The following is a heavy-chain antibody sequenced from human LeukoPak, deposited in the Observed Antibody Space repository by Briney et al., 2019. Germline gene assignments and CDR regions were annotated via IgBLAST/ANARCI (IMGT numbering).Heavy chain of an antibody. D-gene: IGHD1-7*01. CDR1: GLTLRISR. V-gene: IGHV3-7*03. J-gene: IGHJ4*02. CDR3: AVYTWNSKRAFDY. CDR2: IMEDGSEK. Sequence: PGGPLRLSCAASGLTLRISRKVWVRQDPGKGLEWVANIMEDGSEKYYTDSVKGRFSISRDNAKNSLFLQRNSLRAADMAVYDCAVYTWNSKRAFDYWGQGTLVTVSS.